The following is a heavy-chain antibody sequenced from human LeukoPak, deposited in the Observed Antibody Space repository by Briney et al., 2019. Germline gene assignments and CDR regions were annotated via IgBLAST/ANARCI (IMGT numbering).Heavy chain of an antibody. CDR3: ARDSDPYYYYGMDV. Sequence: SETLSLTCTVSGGSISSYYWSWIRQPPGKGLEWIGYIYYSGSTNYNPSLKSRVTISVDTSKNQFSLKLSSVTAADTAVYYCARDSDPYYYYGMDVLGQGTTVTVSS. CDR2: IYYSGST. CDR1: GGSISSYY. J-gene: IGHJ6*02. V-gene: IGHV4-59*01. D-gene: IGHD3-10*01.